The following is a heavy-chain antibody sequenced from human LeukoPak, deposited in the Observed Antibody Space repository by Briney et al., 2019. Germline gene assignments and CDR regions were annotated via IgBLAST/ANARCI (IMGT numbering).Heavy chain of an antibody. J-gene: IGHJ3*02. V-gene: IGHV4-39*07. Sequence: SETLSLTCTVSGGPINTNSYSWGWLRQPPGKGPEWIGTFYSTGNTYYTGKPYYTPSLNSRVTITVDTSKNQFSLKLSSVTAADTAVYYCAREPIVGGAFDIWGQGTMDTVSS. CDR1: GGPINTNSYS. CDR2: FYSTGNT. D-gene: IGHD3-22*01. CDR3: AREPIVGGAFDI.